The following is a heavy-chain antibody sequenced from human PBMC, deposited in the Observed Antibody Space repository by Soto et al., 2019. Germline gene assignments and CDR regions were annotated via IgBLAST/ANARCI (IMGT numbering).Heavy chain of an antibody. Sequence: ASVKVSCKASGYTFTSYGISWVREAPGQGLEWMGWISAYNGNTNYAQKLQGRVTMTTDTSTSTAYMELRSLRSDDTAVYYCARDLRHSSGWYILFDYWGQGTLVTVCS. D-gene: IGHD6-19*01. CDR2: ISAYNGNT. CDR3: ARDLRHSSGWYILFDY. J-gene: IGHJ4*02. CDR1: GYTFTSYG. V-gene: IGHV1-18*01.